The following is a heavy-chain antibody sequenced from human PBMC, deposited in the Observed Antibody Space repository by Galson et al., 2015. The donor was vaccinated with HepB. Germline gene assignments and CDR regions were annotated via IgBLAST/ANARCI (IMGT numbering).Heavy chain of an antibody. CDR2: INSDGSST. V-gene: IGHV3-74*01. Sequence: SLRLSCAASGFTFSRYWMHWVRQAPGKGLVWVSRINSDGSSTSYADSVRGRFTISRDNAKNTLYLQMDSLRAEDTAVYYCASGYCTSPSCYFDYYYLGMDVWGQGTTVTVSS. CDR1: GFTFSRYW. D-gene: IGHD2-2*01. CDR3: ASGYCTSPSCYFDYYYLGMDV. J-gene: IGHJ6*02.